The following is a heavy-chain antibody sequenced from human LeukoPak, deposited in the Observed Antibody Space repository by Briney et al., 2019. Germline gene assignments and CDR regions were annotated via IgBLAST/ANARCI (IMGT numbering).Heavy chain of an antibody. CDR2: INNSGST. CDR3: ARAGGYQGAFDI. CDR1: GGSFSGYY. V-gene: IGHV4-34*01. D-gene: IGHD3-22*01. J-gene: IGHJ3*02. Sequence: PSETLSLTCAAYGGSFSGYYWSWIRQPPGKGLEWIGAINNSGSTNYNPSLKRRVNISVGTSKNQFSLKLSSVTAADTGVYYCARAGGYQGAFDIWGQGTMVTVSS.